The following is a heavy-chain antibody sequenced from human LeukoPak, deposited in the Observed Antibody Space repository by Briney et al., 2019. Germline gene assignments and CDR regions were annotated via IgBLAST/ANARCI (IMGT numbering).Heavy chain of an antibody. V-gene: IGHV3-53*01. Sequence: GGSLRLSCAASGFTFSSYGMSWVRQAPGKGLEWVSLIYSDGSTYYADSVKGRLTISRDNSKNTLYLQMDSLRVEDTAMYFCTREKSVVVPSSYYYFDVWGRGTLVTVAS. D-gene: IGHD3-22*01. CDR3: TREKSVVVPSSYYYFDV. CDR1: GFTFSSYG. CDR2: IYSDGST. J-gene: IGHJ2*01.